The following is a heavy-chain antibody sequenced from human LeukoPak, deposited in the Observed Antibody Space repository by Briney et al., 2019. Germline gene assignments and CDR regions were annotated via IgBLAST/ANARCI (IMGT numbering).Heavy chain of an antibody. CDR1: GFTFSSYS. J-gene: IGHJ5*02. CDR2: ISSSSSTI. Sequence: GGSLRLSCAASGFTFSSYSMNLVRQAPEKGLEWVSYISSSSSTIYYADSVKGRFTISRDNAKNSLYLQMNSLRAEDTAVYYCARGDYGGNSGANWFDPWGQGTLVTVSS. D-gene: IGHD4-23*01. CDR3: ARGDYGGNSGANWFDP. V-gene: IGHV3-48*01.